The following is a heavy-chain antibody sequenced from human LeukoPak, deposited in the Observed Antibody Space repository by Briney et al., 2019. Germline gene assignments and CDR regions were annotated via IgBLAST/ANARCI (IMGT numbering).Heavy chain of an antibody. Sequence: GASAKVSCKASGYTFTGYYMHWVRQAPGQGLEWMGWINPNSGGTNYAQKFQGRVTMTRDTSISTAYMELSRLRSDDTAVYYCARSPGTDWLYYYYYMDVWGKGTTVTISS. J-gene: IGHJ6*03. CDR1: GYTFTGYY. V-gene: IGHV1-2*02. CDR2: INPNSGGT. CDR3: ARSPGTDWLYYYYYMDV. D-gene: IGHD1-14*01.